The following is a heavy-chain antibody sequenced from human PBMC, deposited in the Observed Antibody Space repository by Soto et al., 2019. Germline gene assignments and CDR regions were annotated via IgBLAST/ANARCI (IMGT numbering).Heavy chain of an antibody. V-gene: IGHV1-69*11. CDR2: IVPSLDTT. CDR1: GGTYSSSG. Sequence: PVKVSCKASGGTYSSSGFSWVRQAPRQGLAWIGMIVPSLDTTNYAQKFKARVTITADEVTSTAYLGLRSLSSGRQAYNFCERWQQPRYTADAYAVDVWSQGTRVTVCS. J-gene: IGHJ6*02. D-gene: IGHD3-16*02. CDR3: ERWQQPRYTADAYAVDV.